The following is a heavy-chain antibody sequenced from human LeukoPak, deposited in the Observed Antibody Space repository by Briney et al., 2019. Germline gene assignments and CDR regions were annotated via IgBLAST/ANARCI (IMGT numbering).Heavy chain of an antibody. CDR2: FYSGGET. J-gene: IGHJ4*02. Sequence: GGSLRLSCVVSGFTVSSNYMSWVRQAPGKGLEWVSVFYSGGETYYADSVKGRFTASRDTSKNTLFLQMDSLRAEDTAVYYCARGGGAYCGDDCRRTIDHWGQGTLVAVSS. CDR1: GFTVSSNY. V-gene: IGHV3-53*01. D-gene: IGHD2-21*02. CDR3: ARGGGAYCGDDCRRTIDH.